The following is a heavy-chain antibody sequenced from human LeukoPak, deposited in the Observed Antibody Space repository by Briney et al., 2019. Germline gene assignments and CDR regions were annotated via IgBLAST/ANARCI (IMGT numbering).Heavy chain of an antibody. CDR1: GGSISSGGYY. CDR2: IYYSGST. D-gene: IGHD1-14*01. CDR3: ARFFGMGAFDI. Sequence: SETLSLTCAVSGGSISSGGYYWSWIRQHPGKGLEWIGYIYYSGSTYYNPSLKSRVTISVDTSKNQFSLELSSVTAADTAVYYCARFFGMGAFDIWGQGTMVTVSS. V-gene: IGHV4-31*11. J-gene: IGHJ3*02.